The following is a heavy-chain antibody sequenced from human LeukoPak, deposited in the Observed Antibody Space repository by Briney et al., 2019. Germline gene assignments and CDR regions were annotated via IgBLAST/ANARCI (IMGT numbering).Heavy chain of an antibody. CDR3: ARDPESSAFDL. V-gene: IGHV3-7*01. CDR1: GFSFSTYW. CDR2: IKQDGSVK. Sequence: PGGSLRLSCAASGFSFSTYWMSWFRQTPEKGLEFVANIKQDGSVKNYMDSLKGRSTISRDNARESLYLEINSPRADDTAVYYCARDPESSAFDLWGQGALVSVSS. J-gene: IGHJ4*02.